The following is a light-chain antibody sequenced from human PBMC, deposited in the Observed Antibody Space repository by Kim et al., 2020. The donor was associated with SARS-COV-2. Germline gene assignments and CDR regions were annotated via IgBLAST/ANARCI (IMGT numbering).Light chain of an antibody. Sequence: AIQMTQSPSSLSASVGDRVTITCRASQGIRNDLGWYQQKPGRAPNLLIYATSTLQSGVPSRFSGSGSGTDFTLTISSLQPEDVATYYCLQDYDYPLPFVGGTKVEIK. CDR2: ATS. CDR1: QGIRND. J-gene: IGKJ4*01. V-gene: IGKV1-6*01. CDR3: LQDYDYPLP.